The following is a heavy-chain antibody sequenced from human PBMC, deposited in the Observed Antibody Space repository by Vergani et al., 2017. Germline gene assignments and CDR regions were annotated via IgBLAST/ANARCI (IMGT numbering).Heavy chain of an antibody. V-gene: IGHV4-61*02. Sequence: QVQLQESGPGLVKPSQTLSLTCTVSGGSISSGSYYWSWIRQPAGKGLEWIGRIYTSGSTNYNPSLKSRVTISVDTSKNQFSLKLSSVTAADTAMYYCARNYYDSSGYYLLSAFDIWGQGTMVTVSS. J-gene: IGHJ3*02. CDR2: IYTSGST. CDR3: ARNYYDSSGYYLLSAFDI. D-gene: IGHD3-22*01. CDR1: GGSISSGSYY.